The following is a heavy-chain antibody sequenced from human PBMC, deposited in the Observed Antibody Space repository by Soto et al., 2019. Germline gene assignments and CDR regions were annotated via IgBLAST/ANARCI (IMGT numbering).Heavy chain of an antibody. D-gene: IGHD1-26*01. V-gene: IGHV1-18*01. CDR2: VSAYNRNT. J-gene: IGHJ4*02. CDR1: GYTFRNYG. CDR3: ASERQWESLPY. Sequence: QVQLVQSGAEVKKPGASVKVSCEAYGYTFRNYGITWVRQAPGQGLEWMGWVSAYNRNTNYAQKFQERVTMPTDTSTSTAYMELRSLRSDDTAIYFCASERQWESLPYWGQGTLVTVSS.